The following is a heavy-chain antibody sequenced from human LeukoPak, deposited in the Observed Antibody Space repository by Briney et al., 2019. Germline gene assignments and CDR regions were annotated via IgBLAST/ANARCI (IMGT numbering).Heavy chain of an antibody. CDR2: INKSGGGT. Sequence: GGSLRLSCAASGFTFSSYDMSWVRQAPGKGLEWVSGINKSGGGTYYADSVKGRFTMSRDNSKNTLFLQMNSLRSEDTAVYYCARESGRVAGGGFDAFDIWGQGTMVTVSS. D-gene: IGHD6-19*01. J-gene: IGHJ3*02. V-gene: IGHV3-23*01. CDR3: ARESGRVAGGGFDAFDI. CDR1: GFTFSSYD.